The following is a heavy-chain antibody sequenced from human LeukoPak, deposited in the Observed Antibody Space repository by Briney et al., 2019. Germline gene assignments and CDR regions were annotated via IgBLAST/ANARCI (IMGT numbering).Heavy chain of an antibody. CDR1: GFTFARYS. Sequence: GGSLRLSCAASGFTFARYSMNWVRQAPGKGLEWVSSISSSSSNIYYADSVTGRFTISRDNAKNSLYLQMNSLRAEDTAVYYCVRAVEYYYDSSGYAVDYWGQGTPVTVSS. V-gene: IGHV3-21*01. CDR3: VRAVEYYYDSSGYAVDY. J-gene: IGHJ4*02. D-gene: IGHD3-22*01. CDR2: ISSSSSNI.